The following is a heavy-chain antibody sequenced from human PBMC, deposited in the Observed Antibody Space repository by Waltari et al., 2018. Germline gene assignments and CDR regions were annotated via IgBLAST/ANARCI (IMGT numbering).Heavy chain of an antibody. CDR3: ARQTPDIVVVPAAFCFDY. J-gene: IGHJ4*02. Sequence: QLQLQESGPGLVKPSETLSLTCTVSGGSISSSSYYWGWIRQPPGKGLGWIGSIYYSGSTYYNPSLKSRVTISVDTSKNQFSLKLSSVTAADTAVYYCARQTPDIVVVPAAFCFDYWGQGTLVTVSS. D-gene: IGHD2-2*01. V-gene: IGHV4-39*01. CDR2: IYYSGST. CDR1: GGSISSSSYY.